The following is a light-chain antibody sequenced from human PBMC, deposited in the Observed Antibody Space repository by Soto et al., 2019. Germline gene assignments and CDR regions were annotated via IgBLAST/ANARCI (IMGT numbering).Light chain of an antibody. V-gene: IGKV3-11*01. Sequence: DIVLTQSPATLSLSPGERATLSCRASQSVSSYLAWYQQKPGQAPRLLIYDASNRATGIPARFSGSGSGTDFTLTIRSLEPEDFAVYYCQQRSNWPLTFGPGTKVDIK. CDR2: DAS. CDR3: QQRSNWPLT. J-gene: IGKJ3*01. CDR1: QSVSSY.